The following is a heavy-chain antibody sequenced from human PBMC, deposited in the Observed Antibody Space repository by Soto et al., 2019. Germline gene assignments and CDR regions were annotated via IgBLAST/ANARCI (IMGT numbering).Heavy chain of an antibody. CDR2: ISDSGDTT. V-gene: IGHV3-23*01. CDR1: GLTFRKYA. Sequence: GGSLRLSCTASGLTFRKYAMSWVRRAPGKGLEWVSDISDSGDTTHYADFVKGRFTISRDNSKNTLYLQMNSLTAEETAVYYCAKDRWFDPWGQGTVGT. CDR3: AKDRWFDP. J-gene: IGHJ5*02.